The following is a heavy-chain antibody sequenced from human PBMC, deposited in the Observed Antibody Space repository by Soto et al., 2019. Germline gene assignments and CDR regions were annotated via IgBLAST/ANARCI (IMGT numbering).Heavy chain of an antibody. CDR2: ISGGSSTI. CDR1: GFTFSSCS. Sequence: EVQLVESGGGLVQPGGSLRLSCAVSGFTFSSCSMNWVRQAPGKGLEWVSYISGGSSTIHYADSVKGRFTISRDNAKNSLYLQMNSLRAEDPAVYYCARYRHDDYWGQGNLVTVSS. V-gene: IGHV3-48*01. CDR3: ARYRHDDY. J-gene: IGHJ4*02. D-gene: IGHD4-4*01.